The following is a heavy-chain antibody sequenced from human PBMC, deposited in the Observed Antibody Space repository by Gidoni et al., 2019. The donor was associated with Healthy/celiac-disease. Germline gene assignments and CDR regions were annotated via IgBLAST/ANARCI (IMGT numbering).Heavy chain of an antibody. V-gene: IGHV1-69*01. CDR3: ARDPDYGGNSEYYYGMDV. CDR1: GGTFSSYA. J-gene: IGHJ6*02. D-gene: IGHD4-17*01. CDR2: IIPIFGPA. Sequence: QVQLVQSGAEVKKPGSSVKVSCKASGGTFSSYAISWVRQAPGQGREWMGGIIPIFGPANYAQKFQGRVTITADESTSTAYMELSSLRSEDTAVYYCARDPDYGGNSEYYYGMDVWGQGTTVTVSS.